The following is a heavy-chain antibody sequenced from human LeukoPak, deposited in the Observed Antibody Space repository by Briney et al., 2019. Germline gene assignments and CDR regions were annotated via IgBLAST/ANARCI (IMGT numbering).Heavy chain of an antibody. D-gene: IGHD3-3*01. V-gene: IGHV4-4*07. J-gene: IGHJ3*02. CDR3: ARYYDFWSHPGAFDI. CDR1: GGSISSYY. Sequence: PSETLSLTCTVPGGSISSYYWSWIRQPAGKGLEWIGRIYTSGSTNYIPSLKSRVTMSVDTSKNQFSLKLSSVTAADTAVYYCARYYDFWSHPGAFDIWGQGTMVTVSS. CDR2: IYTSGST.